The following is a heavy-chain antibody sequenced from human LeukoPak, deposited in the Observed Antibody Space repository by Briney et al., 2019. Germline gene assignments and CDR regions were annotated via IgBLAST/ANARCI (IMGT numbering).Heavy chain of an antibody. V-gene: IGHV4-61*02. CDR2: IHSSGST. CDR3: ARGVLDTAMVRFDY. CDR1: GGSISSSTYS. D-gene: IGHD5-18*01. J-gene: IGHJ4*02. Sequence: SETLSLTCTVSGGSISSSTYSWTWIRQPAGKGLEWIGRIHSSGSTHYNPSLKSRVTISVDTSKNHFSLNLSSVTAADTAVYFCARGVLDTAMVRFDYWGQGTPVTVSS.